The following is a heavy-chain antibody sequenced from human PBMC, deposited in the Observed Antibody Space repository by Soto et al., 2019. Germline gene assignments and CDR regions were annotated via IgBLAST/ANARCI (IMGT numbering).Heavy chain of an antibody. CDR2: ISGSGGST. CDR1: VFTFSIYA. D-gene: IGHD4-4*01. V-gene: IGHV3-23*01. CDR3: AKDPAVGNSVSFDY. J-gene: IGHJ4*02. Sequence: WGSLILSCASSVFTFSIYAMSWVRQAPGKGLDWVSAISGSGGSTYYADSVNGRFTISRDNSKNTLYLQMNSLRAEDTAVYYCAKDPAVGNSVSFDYWGQGTLVTVSS.